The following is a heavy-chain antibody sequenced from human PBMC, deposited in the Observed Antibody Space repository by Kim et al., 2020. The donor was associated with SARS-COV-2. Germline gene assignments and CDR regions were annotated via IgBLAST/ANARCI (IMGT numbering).Heavy chain of an antibody. V-gene: IGHV4-34*01. D-gene: IGHD2-15*01. CDR3: ARIRTYCTGGSCFPTNFDP. CDR1: DGALSGYY. CDR2: IDRGGGT. J-gene: IGHJ5*02. Sequence: SETLYLTCAVYDGALSGYYGSWIRQSPGKGLEWIGQIDRGGGTNYNPSLKSRVTISIDMYKGQFSLKLSSLTDADTAIYYCARIRTYCTGGSCFPTNFDPRGQGTLVTLSA.